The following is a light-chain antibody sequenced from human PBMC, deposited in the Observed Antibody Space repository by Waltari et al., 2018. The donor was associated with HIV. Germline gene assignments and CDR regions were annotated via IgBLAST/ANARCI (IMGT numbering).Light chain of an antibody. CDR2: SNN. V-gene: IGLV1-44*01. CDR3: AAWDESRATYV. CDR1: DSDIGAYS. Sequence: QSVLTQTPSTSGTPGQRVTMSCSGSDSDIGAYSVNSYQTFPGTAPKLLIYSNNQRPSGVPDRFAGSRSGTSASLAISGLQSGDEADYFCAAWDESRATYVFGTGTRVTVL. J-gene: IGLJ1*01.